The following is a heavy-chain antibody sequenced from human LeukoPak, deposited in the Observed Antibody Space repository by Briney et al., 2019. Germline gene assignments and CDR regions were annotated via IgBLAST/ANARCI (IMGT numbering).Heavy chain of an antibody. CDR3: AFRYCSSTSCYRSPGYAFDI. CDR1: GGSFSGYY. J-gene: IGHJ3*02. CDR2: INHGGST. Sequence: SETLSLTCAVYGGSFSGYYWSWIRQPPGKGLEWIGEINHGGSTNYNPSLKSRVTISVDTSKNQFSLKLSSVTAADTAVYYCAFRYCSSTSCYRSPGYAFDIWGQGTMVTVSS. V-gene: IGHV4-34*01. D-gene: IGHD2-2*01.